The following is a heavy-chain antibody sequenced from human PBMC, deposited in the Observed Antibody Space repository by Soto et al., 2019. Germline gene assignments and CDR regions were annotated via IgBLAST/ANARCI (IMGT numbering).Heavy chain of an antibody. CDR1: GFTFSTYA. J-gene: IGHJ4*02. V-gene: IGHV3-48*01. Sequence: EVQLVESGGGLVQPGGSLRLSCAASGFTFSTYAINWVRQAPGKGLEWVSYITGGDNTKYYADSVRGRFAISRDNAKNSLYLQMNSLRAEDTDVYFCARGDETVVLPGLFDFWGQGTLVSVSS. D-gene: IGHD2-2*01. CDR3: ARGDETVVLPGLFDF. CDR2: ITGGDNTK.